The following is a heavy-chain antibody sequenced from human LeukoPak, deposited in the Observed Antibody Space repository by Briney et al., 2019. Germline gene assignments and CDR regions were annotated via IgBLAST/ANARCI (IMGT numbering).Heavy chain of an antibody. Sequence: SETLSLTCTVSGGSISSYYWSWIRQPPGKGLEWIGYIYYSGSTNYNPSLKSRVTISVDTSKNQFSLKLSSVTAADTAVYYCARLTMIVVAFWGQGTLVTVSS. V-gene: IGHV4-59*08. CDR1: GGSISSYY. CDR2: IYYSGST. D-gene: IGHD3-22*01. CDR3: ARLTMIVVAF. J-gene: IGHJ4*02.